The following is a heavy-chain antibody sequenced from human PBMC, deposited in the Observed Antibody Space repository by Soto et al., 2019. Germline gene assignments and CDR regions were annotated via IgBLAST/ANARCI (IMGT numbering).Heavy chain of an antibody. CDR2: IFFSGNT. CDR1: GGSLSSNDFY. Sequence: QVRLQESGPGLLEPSQTLSLTCSVSGGSLSSNDFYWSWFRKHPGKGLEWIGNIFFSGNTYYNPSLKSRGSISVDTAKSQFSLRVTSVTAADTAVYYCSSLRGSGTNLLFDYWGQGSLVTGSS. V-gene: IGHV4-31*03. CDR3: SSLRGSGTNLLFDY. J-gene: IGHJ4*02. D-gene: IGHD3-10*01.